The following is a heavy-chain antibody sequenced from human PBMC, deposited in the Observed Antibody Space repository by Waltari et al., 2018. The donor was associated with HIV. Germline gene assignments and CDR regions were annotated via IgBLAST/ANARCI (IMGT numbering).Heavy chain of an antibody. D-gene: IGHD3-3*01. CDR1: GGSISSGGYY. J-gene: IGHJ6*02. CDR3: ARAPGYDLWSGPKESRYYYGMDV. V-gene: IGHV4-31*03. Sequence: QVQLQESGPGLVKPSQTLSLTCTVSGGSISSGGYYWSWIRQHPGKGLEWIRYIYYSGSTYYNPSLKSRVTISVDTSKNQFSLKLSSVTAADTAVHYCARAPGYDLWSGPKESRYYYGMDVWGQGTTVTVSS. CDR2: IYYSGST.